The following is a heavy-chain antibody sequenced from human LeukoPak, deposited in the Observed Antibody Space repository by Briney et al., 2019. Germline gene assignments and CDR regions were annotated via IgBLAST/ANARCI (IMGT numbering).Heavy chain of an antibody. D-gene: IGHD3-22*01. CDR1: GFTFSSYV. CDR3: AKPTAPKLILDGFDY. CDR2: ISGSGGST. V-gene: IGHV3-23*01. Sequence: GGSLRLSCAASGFTFSSYVMSWVRQAPGKGLEWVSAISGSGGSTYYADSVKGRFTISRDNSKNTLYLQMNSLRAEDTAVYYCAKPTAPKLILDGFDYWGQGTLVTVSS. J-gene: IGHJ4*02.